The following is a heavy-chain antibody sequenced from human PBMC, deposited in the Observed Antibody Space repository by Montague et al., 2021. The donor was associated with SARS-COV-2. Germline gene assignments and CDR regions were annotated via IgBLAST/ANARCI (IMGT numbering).Heavy chain of an antibody. CDR1: GGSISSSSYY. Sequence: SETLSLTCTVSGGSISSSSYYWGWIRQPPEKGLEWIGSIYYSGNTYYNPSLKSRVTISVDTSKNQFTLNLSSVTAADTALYYCARESGSGSYLVYWGQGTLVTVSS. CDR2: IYYSGNT. V-gene: IGHV4-39*01. J-gene: IGHJ4*02. CDR3: ARESGSGSYLVY. D-gene: IGHD3-10*01.